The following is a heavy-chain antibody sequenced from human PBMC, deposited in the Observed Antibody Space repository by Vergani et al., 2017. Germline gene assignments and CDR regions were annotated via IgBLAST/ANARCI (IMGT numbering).Heavy chain of an antibody. V-gene: IGHV3-23*01. Sequence: EVQLLESGGALVQPGKSLRLSCAASGFIFSSYAMTWVRQAPGKGLDWVSSISASDGNTYYADSVKGRVTISRDKSKNTLYLQMNSLRAEDTAVYYCARVGRSAVAGTFGAFDMWGQGTMVTVSS. CDR1: GFIFSSYA. CDR2: ISASDGNT. J-gene: IGHJ3*02. CDR3: ARVGRSAVAGTFGAFDM. D-gene: IGHD6-19*01.